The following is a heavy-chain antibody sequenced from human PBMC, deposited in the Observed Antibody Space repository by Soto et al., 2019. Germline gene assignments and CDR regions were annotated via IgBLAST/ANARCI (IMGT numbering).Heavy chain of an antibody. CDR1: GGSFSGYY. Sequence: PSETLSLTCAVYGGSFSGYYWAGNRKPPGTGLEWIGEINHSGSTNYNPSLKSRVTISVDTSKNQFSLKLTSVTAADTAVYYCARDKITGLFDYWGQGTLVTVS. CDR2: INHSGST. J-gene: IGHJ4*02. CDR3: ARDKITGLFDY. D-gene: IGHD2-8*02. V-gene: IGHV4-34*01.